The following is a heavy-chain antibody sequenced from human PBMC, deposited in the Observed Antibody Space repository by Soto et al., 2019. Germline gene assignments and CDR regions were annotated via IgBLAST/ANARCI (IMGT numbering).Heavy chain of an antibody. CDR3: ARSIDSSGYYFSNC. J-gene: IGHJ4*02. V-gene: IGHV4-59*01. CDR1: GGFISSYY. Sequence: SETLSLTCTVSGGFISSYYWSWIRQSPGKGLEWIGYIHHSGSTNYNPSLKSRVTMSVDTSRNQFSLKLSSVTAADTAVYYCARSIDSSGYYFSNCWGQGTLVTVSS. CDR2: IHHSGST. D-gene: IGHD3-22*01.